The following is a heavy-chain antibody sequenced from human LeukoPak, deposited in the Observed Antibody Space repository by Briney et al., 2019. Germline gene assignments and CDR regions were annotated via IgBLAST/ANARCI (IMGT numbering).Heavy chain of an antibody. CDR3: ARLDIVVVPSASSWFDP. CDR1: GFTFSSYW. J-gene: IGHJ5*02. V-gene: IGHV3-74*01. CDR2: INSDGRST. D-gene: IGHD2-2*01. Sequence: PGRSLRLSCAASGFTFSSYWMHWVRQAPGKGLVWVSRINSDGRSTSYADSVKGRFTISRDNAKNTLYLQMNSLRVEDTAVYYCARLDIVVVPSASSWFDPWGQGTLVTVSS.